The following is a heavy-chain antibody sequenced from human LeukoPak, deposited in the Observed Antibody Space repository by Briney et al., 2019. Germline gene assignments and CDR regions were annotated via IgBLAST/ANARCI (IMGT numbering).Heavy chain of an antibody. CDR1: GGSIRSGGYY. Sequence: SQTLSLTCSVSGGSIRSGGYYWSWIRQHPGKGLEWIGYIHYSGSTYYNPSLKSRVTISADTSKTQFSLKLSSVTAADTAVYYCARAGGYDSNWFDPWDQGTLVTVSS. V-gene: IGHV4-31*02. CDR3: ARAGGYDSNWFDP. D-gene: IGHD5-12*01. J-gene: IGHJ5*02. CDR2: IHYSGST.